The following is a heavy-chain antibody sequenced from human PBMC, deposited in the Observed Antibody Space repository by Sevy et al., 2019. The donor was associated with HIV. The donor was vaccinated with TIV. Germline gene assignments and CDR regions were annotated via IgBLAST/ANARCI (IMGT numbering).Heavy chain of an antibody. CDR1: GVSIRSYY. V-gene: IGHV4-59*13. J-gene: IGHJ2*01. Sequence: SETLSLTCTVSGVSIRSYYWSWIRQPPGKGLEWIGYIYHSGSTNYNPSLKSRVTISVDTSKNQFSRKLSSVNAADTAVDDCARTGGNSEFADWYFDLWGRGTLVTVSS. D-gene: IGHD2-8*02. CDR3: ARTGGNSEFADWYFDL. CDR2: IYHSGST.